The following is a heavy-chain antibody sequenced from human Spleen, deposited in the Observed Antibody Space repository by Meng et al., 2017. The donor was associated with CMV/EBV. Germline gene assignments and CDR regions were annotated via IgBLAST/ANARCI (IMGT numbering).Heavy chain of an antibody. D-gene: IGHD6-13*01. CDR3: ARDGYSSSWYEDDY. V-gene: IGHV3-7*01. CDR2: IRQDGSDK. Sequence: GESLKISCAASGFTFSSYWMTWVRQAPGKGLEWVANIRQDGSDKYYVDSVKGRFTLSRDNAKNSLYLQINSLRDEDTAVYHCARDGYSSSWYEDDYWGQGTLVTVSS. CDR1: GFTFSSYW. J-gene: IGHJ4*02.